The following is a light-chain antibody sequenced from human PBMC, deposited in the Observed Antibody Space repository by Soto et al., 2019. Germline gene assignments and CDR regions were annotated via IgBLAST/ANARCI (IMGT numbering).Light chain of an antibody. J-gene: IGLJ2*01. CDR2: DVS. CDR1: SSDVGGYNY. Sequence: QSALTQPASVSGSPGQSITISCTGTSSDVGGYNYVSWYQHHPGKAPKLMIYDVSNRPSGVSNRFSGSKSGNTASLTISGLQAEDEAEYYSSSYISVSTPVVFGGGTKLTVL. CDR3: SSYISVSTPVV. V-gene: IGLV2-14*03.